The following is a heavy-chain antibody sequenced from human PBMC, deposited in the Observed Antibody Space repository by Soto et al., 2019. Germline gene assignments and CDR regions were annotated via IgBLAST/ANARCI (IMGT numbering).Heavy chain of an antibody. CDR2: IYNSVST. J-gene: IGHJ4*02. Sequence: SETLSLTCAVSGDSIDNNYYWGWIRKPPGKGLEWIASIYNSVSTHYNPSLKSRVTISIDTSKKQFSLQLTSVTAADTAVYYCARNSSGWSFDSWGQGTRVTVSS. D-gene: IGHD6-19*01. CDR3: ARNSSGWSFDS. CDR1: GDSIDNNYY. V-gene: IGHV4-38-2*01.